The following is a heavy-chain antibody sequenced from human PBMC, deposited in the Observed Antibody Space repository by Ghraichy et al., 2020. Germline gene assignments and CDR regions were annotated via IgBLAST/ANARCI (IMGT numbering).Heavy chain of an antibody. Sequence: GGSLRLSCAASGFTFSSYAMSWVRQAPGKGLEWVSAISGSGGSTYYADSVKGRFTISRDNYKKTLYLQMNSLRAEDTAVYYCAQSSDYGDFVRDQPDYWGQGTLVTVSS. J-gene: IGHJ4*02. CDR3: AQSSDYGDFVRDQPDY. CDR2: ISGSGGST. CDR1: GFTFSSYA. V-gene: IGHV3-23*01. D-gene: IGHD4-17*01.